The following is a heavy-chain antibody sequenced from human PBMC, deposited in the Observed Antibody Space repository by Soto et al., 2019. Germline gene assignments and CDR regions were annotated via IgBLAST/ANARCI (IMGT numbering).Heavy chain of an antibody. V-gene: IGHV5-51*01. CDR3: ARKDKSGYFNWFDP. J-gene: IGHJ5*02. D-gene: IGHD3-22*01. CDR2: IFPSDSDT. CDR1: GYRSTSYW. Sequence: HGESLKISCRTSGYRSTSYWIAWVRQMPGKGLEWMGIIFPSDSDTRYSPSFQGQVTISADRSTSTVFLQWASLKASDTAVYFCARKDKSGYFNWFDPWGQGTLVTVSS.